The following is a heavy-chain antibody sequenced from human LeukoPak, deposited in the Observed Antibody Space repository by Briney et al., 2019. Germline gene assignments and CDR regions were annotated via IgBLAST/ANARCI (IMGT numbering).Heavy chain of an antibody. J-gene: IGHJ4*02. CDR1: GGTFSSYA. D-gene: IGHD3-22*01. V-gene: IGHV1-46*01. Sequence: ASVKVSCKASGGTFSSYAISWVRQAPGQGLEWMGIINPSGGSTSYAQKFQGRVTMTRDTSTSTVYMELSSLRSEDTAVYYCARVYDSYPAHFDYWGQGTLVTVSS. CDR3: ARVYDSYPAHFDY. CDR2: INPSGGST.